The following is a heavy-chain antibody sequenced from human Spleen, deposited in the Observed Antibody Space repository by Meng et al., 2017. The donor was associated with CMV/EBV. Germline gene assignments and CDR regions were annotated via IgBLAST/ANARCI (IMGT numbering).Heavy chain of an antibody. Sequence: ASVKVSCKASGYTFTDYYIHWVRQAPGQGLEWMGWINPKSGGTTYAQNFQGRVTMTRDTSISTAYMELSRLRSDDTAVYYCARVDFWCAYYNGDYWGQGTLVTVSS. J-gene: IGHJ4*02. D-gene: IGHD3-3*01. CDR2: INPKSGGT. CDR1: GYTFTDYY. CDR3: ARVDFWCAYYNGDY. V-gene: IGHV1-2*02.